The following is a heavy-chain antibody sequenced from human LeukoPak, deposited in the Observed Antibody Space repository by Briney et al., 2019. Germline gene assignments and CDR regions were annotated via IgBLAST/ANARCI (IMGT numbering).Heavy chain of an antibody. CDR1: GFTLSSDS. D-gene: IGHD2-15*01. V-gene: IGHV3-21*01. Sequence: GGSLRLSCAASGFTLSSDSMNWVRQAPGKGLEGVSSMSSSSSYIYYVDSVKCRFTISRDNAKNSLYLQMSSLRAEDTAVYYCARSLCSGGGCYKEDAFGIWGQGTMVTVSS. CDR2: MSSSSSYI. J-gene: IGHJ3*02. CDR3: ARSLCSGGGCYKEDAFGI.